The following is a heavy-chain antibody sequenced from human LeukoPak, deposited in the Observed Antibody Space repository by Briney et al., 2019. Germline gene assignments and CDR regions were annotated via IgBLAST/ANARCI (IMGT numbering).Heavy chain of an antibody. V-gene: IGHV4-34*01. CDR3: ARVRHSSGWRNYVYFCC. CDR2: INHSGST. D-gene: IGHD6-19*01. CDR1: GGSFSGYY. Sequence: SETLSLTCAVYGGSFSGYYWCWIRQPPGKGLEWIGEINHSGSTNYNPSLKSRVTISVDTSKNQFSLKLSSVTAADTAVYYCARVRHSSGWRNYVYFCCWGQVVLVTVSS. J-gene: IGHJ4*02.